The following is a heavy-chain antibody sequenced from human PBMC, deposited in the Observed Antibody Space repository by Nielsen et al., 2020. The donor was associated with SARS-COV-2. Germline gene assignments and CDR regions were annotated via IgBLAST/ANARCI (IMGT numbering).Heavy chain of an antibody. CDR2: ISYDGSNK. J-gene: IGHJ4*02. Sequence: GGSLRLSCAASGFTFSSYGMHWVRQAPGKGLEWVAVISYDGSNKYYADSVKGRFTISRDNSKNTLYLQMNSLRAEDTAVYYCAKRGYSGYVGGPDYWGQGTPVTVSS. D-gene: IGHD5-12*01. CDR1: GFTFSSYG. CDR3: AKRGYSGYVGGPDY. V-gene: IGHV3-30*18.